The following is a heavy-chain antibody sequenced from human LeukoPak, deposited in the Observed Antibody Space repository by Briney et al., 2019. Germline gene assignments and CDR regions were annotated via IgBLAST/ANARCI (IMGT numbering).Heavy chain of an antibody. V-gene: IGHV4-61*02. Sequence: PSETLSLTCTGSGGSISSSSYYWSWIRQPAGKGLEWIGRIYTSGSTNYNPSLKSRVTMSVDTSKNQFSLKLSSVTAADTAVYYCASVVFYSSSWYTYYFDYWGQGTLVTVSS. D-gene: IGHD6-13*01. CDR3: ASVVFYSSSWYTYYFDY. CDR1: GGSISSSSYY. J-gene: IGHJ4*02. CDR2: IYTSGST.